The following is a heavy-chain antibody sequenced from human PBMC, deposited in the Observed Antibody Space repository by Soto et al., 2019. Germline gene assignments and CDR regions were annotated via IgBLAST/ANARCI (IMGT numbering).Heavy chain of an antibody. Sequence: LRLSCAASGFTFENFGMSWVRQAPGKGLEWISSISGSGFKKYYADSVKGRFTISRDNSKSTVYLELNNLSAEDTAVYHCAKNQGVELVPLATVDWFDPWGQGSVVTVSS. V-gene: IGHV3-23*01. CDR1: GFTFENFG. CDR2: ISGSGFKK. J-gene: IGHJ5*02. D-gene: IGHD1-26*01. CDR3: AKNQGVELVPLATVDWFDP.